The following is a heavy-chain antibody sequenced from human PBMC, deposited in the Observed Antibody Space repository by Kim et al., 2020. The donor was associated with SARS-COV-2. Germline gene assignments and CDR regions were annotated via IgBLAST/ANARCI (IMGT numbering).Heavy chain of an antibody. Sequence: PPLKSRVTISVDTPRNQFSLNLSSVTAADTAVYYCARWRAGGPYAYWGQGTLVTVSS. CDR3: ARWRAGGPYAY. J-gene: IGHJ4*02. V-gene: IGHV4-39*01. D-gene: IGHD2-8*02.